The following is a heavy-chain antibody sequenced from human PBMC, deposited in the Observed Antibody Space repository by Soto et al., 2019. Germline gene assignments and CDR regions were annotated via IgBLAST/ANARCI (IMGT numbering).Heavy chain of an antibody. V-gene: IGHV3-30-3*01. D-gene: IGHD3-10*01. CDR2: ISYDGSNK. CDR1: GVTFSSYA. J-gene: IGHJ4*02. CDR3: ARTEYYYGSGSYSHSDY. Sequence: PGGSLRLSCAASGVTFSSYAMHWVRQAPGKGLEWVAVISYDGSNKYYADSVKGRFTISRDNSKNTLYLQMNSLRAEDTAVYYCARTEYYYGSGSYSHSDYWGQGTLVTVSS.